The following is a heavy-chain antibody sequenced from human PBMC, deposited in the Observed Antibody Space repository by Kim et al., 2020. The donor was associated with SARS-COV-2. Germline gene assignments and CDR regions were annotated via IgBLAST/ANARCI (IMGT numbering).Heavy chain of an antibody. J-gene: IGHJ4*02. D-gene: IGHD3-22*01. CDR3: ARDRKYYYDSSGPDY. V-gene: IGHV1-46*01. Sequence: QKFQGGVTMTRDTSTSTVYMELSSLRSEDTAVYYCARDRKYYYDSSGPDYWGQGTLVTVSS.